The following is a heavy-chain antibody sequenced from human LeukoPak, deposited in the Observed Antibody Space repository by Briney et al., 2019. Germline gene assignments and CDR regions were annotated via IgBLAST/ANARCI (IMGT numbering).Heavy chain of an antibody. CDR3: ARDGGGEYQLLYYFDY. Sequence: PGGPLRLSCAASGFTFSSYWMSWVRQAPGKGLEWVANIKQDGSEKYYVDSVKGRFTISRDNAKNSLYLQMNSLRAEDTAVYYCARDGGGEYQLLYYFDYWGQGTLVNVSS. D-gene: IGHD2-2*01. CDR1: GFTFSSYW. V-gene: IGHV3-7*01. J-gene: IGHJ4*02. CDR2: IKQDGSEK.